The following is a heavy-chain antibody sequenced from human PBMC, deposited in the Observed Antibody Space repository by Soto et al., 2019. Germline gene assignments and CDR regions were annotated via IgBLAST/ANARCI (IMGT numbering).Heavy chain of an antibody. D-gene: IGHD6-13*01. CDR1: GFTFSSYA. Sequence: GGSLRLSCAASGFTFSSYAMCWVRQAPGKGLEWVSALSRSGGSTYYADSVKGRFTISRDNAKNSLYLQMNSLRAEDTAVYYCARDRYQSSSWYVDYYYYGMDVWGQGTTVTVSS. J-gene: IGHJ6*02. V-gene: IGHV3-23*01. CDR2: LSRSGGST. CDR3: ARDRYQSSSWYVDYYYYGMDV.